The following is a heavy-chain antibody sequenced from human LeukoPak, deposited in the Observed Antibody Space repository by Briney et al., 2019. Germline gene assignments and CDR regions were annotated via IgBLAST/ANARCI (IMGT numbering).Heavy chain of an antibody. CDR2: IYYSGST. Sequence: SETLSLTCTVSGGSISSHYWSWIRQPPGKGLEWIGYIYYSGSTNYNPSLKSRVTISVDTSKNQFSLKLSSVTAADTAVYYCARQLWFDPWGQGTLVTVSS. CDR1: GGSISSHY. CDR3: ARQLWFDP. V-gene: IGHV4-59*08. J-gene: IGHJ5*02.